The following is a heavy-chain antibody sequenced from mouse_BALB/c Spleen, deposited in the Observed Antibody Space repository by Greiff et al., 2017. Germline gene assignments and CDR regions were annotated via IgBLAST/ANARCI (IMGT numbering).Heavy chain of an antibody. CDR3: ASSLYYYGSSGYYAMDY. V-gene: IGHV14-3*02. Sequence: EVQLQESGAELVKPGASVKLSCTASGFNIKDTYMHWVRQRPEQGLEWIGRIDPANGNTKYDPKFQGKATITADTSSNTAYLQLSSLTSEDTAVYYCASSLYYYGSSGYYAMDYWGQGTSVTVSS. CDR1: GFNIKDTY. J-gene: IGHJ4*01. D-gene: IGHD1-1*01. CDR2: IDPANGNT.